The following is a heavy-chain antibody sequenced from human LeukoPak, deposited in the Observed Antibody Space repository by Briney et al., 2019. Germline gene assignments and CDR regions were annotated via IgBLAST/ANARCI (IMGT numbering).Heavy chain of an antibody. CDR1: GFTFSSYW. CDR3: AKMGYSSSKSYNWFDP. J-gene: IGHJ5*02. Sequence: GGSLRLSCAASGFTFSSYWMSWVRQAPGKELEWVANFKQDVSEKYYVDSVKGRFTISRDNAKNSLYLQMNSLRAEDTAVYYCAKMGYSSSKSYNWFDPWGQGTLVTVSS. D-gene: IGHD6-6*01. V-gene: IGHV3-7*03. CDR2: FKQDVSEK.